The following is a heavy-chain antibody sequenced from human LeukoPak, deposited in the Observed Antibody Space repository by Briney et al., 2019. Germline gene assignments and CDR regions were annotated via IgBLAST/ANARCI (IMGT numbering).Heavy chain of an antibody. Sequence: SVKVSCKASGYTFISYDINWVRQAPGQGLEWMGRIIPILGIANYAQKFQGRVTITADKSTSTAYMELSSLRSEDTAVYYCARVAGESQDDYWGQGTLVTVSS. J-gene: IGHJ4*02. D-gene: IGHD4-17*01. V-gene: IGHV1-69*04. CDR2: IIPILGIA. CDR1: GYTFISYD. CDR3: ARVAGESQDDY.